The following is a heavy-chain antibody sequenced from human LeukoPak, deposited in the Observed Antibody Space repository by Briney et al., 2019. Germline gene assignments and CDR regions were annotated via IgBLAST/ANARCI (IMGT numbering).Heavy chain of an antibody. Sequence: GGSLRLSCTASGFTFSGYYMSWIRQAPGKGLEWVSYISDHGDTIYYADSVKGRFTISRDNTNNSLFLQMNSLRAEDTAIYYCARLKAGNWGQGTLVSVSS. V-gene: IGHV3-11*01. CDR3: ARLKAGN. CDR1: GFTFSGYY. J-gene: IGHJ4*02. CDR2: ISDHGDTI.